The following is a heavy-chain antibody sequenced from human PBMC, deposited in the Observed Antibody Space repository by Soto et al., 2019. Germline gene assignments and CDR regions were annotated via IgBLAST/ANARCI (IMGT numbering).Heavy chain of an antibody. CDR3: AKDSTVKGTYYFDY. J-gene: IGHJ4*02. CDR1: GFTFSSYA. V-gene: IGHV3-23*01. CDR2: ISGSGGST. D-gene: IGHD4-4*01. Sequence: GGSLRLSCATSGFTFSSYAMSWVRQAPGKGLEWVSAISGSGGSTYYADSVKGRFTISRDNSKNTLYLQMNSLRAEDTDVYFCAKDSTVKGTYYFDYWGQGTLVTVSS.